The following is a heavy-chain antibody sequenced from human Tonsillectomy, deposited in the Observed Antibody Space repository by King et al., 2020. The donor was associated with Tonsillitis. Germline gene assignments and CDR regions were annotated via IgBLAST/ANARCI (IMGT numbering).Heavy chain of an antibody. CDR1: GVSISTYF. CDR2: IYYGGST. J-gene: IGHJ4*02. Sequence: VQLQESGPGLVKPSETLSLTCTVSGVSISTYFWSWIRQPPGKGLEWIGYIYYGGSTNYNPSLKSRVTISVDTSKNQFSLKLNSVTAADTAVYYCARAYYGSGSYYSHWGQGTLVTVSS. CDR3: ARAYYGSGSYYSH. V-gene: IGHV4-59*01. D-gene: IGHD3-10*01.